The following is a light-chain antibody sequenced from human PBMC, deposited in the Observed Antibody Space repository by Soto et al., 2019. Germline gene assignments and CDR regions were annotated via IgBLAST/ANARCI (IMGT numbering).Light chain of an antibody. Sequence: EVMLTQSPCTLSLSTGERATLSCRASQSVSSSYLAWYQQKPGQAPRLLIYGASSRATGIPDRFSGSGSGTDFTLTISRLEPEDFAVYYCQQYGSSGTFGQGTKVAIK. CDR3: QQYGSSGT. CDR1: QSVSSSY. V-gene: IGKV3-20*01. CDR2: GAS. J-gene: IGKJ1*01.